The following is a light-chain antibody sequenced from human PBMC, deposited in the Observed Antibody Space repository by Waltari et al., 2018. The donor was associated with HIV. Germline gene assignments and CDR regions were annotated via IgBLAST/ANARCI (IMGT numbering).Light chain of an antibody. CDR1: NIDVGNYNL. CDR3: LTYVSDSGTWK. J-gene: IGLJ3*02. Sequence: QSPLTHPASVSGNPGQPFPITCTGTNIDVGNYNLVLWYQQHPGKAPKLLIYDVSKRPSGVSSRFSGSKSGYWASLTISGLLAEDESYYFCLTYVSDSGTWKFGGGTYLTV. V-gene: IGLV2-23*02. CDR2: DVS.